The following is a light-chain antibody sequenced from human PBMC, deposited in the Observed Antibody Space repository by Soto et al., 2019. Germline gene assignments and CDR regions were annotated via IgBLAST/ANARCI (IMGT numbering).Light chain of an antibody. CDR2: SNN. J-gene: IGLJ2*01. Sequence: QSVLTQPPSASGTPGQRVTISCSGSSSNIGSNTVNWYQQIPGTAPKLLIYSNNQRPSGVPDRFSGSKSGTSASLAISGLQSEDEADYYCAAWDDSLNGPVFGEGTKLTVL. V-gene: IGLV1-44*01. CDR3: AAWDDSLNGPV. CDR1: SSNIGSNT.